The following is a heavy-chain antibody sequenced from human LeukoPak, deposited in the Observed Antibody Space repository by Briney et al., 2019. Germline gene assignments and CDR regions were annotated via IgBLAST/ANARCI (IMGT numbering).Heavy chain of an antibody. CDR1: GGSFSGYY. D-gene: IGHD2-2*01. Sequence: SETLSLTCAVYGGSFSGYYWSWIRQPPGKGLEWIGEMNHSGSTNYNPSLKSRVTISVDTAKTQFSLKLRSVTAADTAVYYCSRGRNPSDIVVVPAAVSFDYWGQGTLVTVSS. J-gene: IGHJ4*02. CDR2: MNHSGST. V-gene: IGHV4-34*01. CDR3: SRGRNPSDIVVVPAAVSFDY.